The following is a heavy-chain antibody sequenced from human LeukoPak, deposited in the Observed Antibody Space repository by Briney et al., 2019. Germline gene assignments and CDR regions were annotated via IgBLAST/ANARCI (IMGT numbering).Heavy chain of an antibody. CDR1: GYTFIGYY. CDR3: ARDPPSRGSYFDY. CDR2: INPNNGDT. J-gene: IGHJ4*02. Sequence: ASVRVSCKASGYTFIGYYMHWVRQAPGQGLEWMGWINPNNGDTNSSQKFQDRVTMTRDTSTSTVYMELSSLRSEDTAVYYCARDPPSRGSYFDYWGQGTLVTVSS. D-gene: IGHD3-10*01. V-gene: IGHV1-2*02.